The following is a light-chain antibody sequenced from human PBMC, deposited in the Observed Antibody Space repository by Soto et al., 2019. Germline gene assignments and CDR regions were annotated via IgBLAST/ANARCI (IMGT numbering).Light chain of an antibody. CDR2: DAS. J-gene: IGKJ2*01. CDR1: QSVSSSY. Sequence: EIVLTQSPATLSLFPGERATLSCGASQSVSSSYLAWYQQKPGLAPRLLIYDASSRATGIPDRFSGSGSGTDFTLTISRLEPEDFAVYYCQQSNTFGQGTKLEIK. V-gene: IGKV3D-20*01. CDR3: QQSNT.